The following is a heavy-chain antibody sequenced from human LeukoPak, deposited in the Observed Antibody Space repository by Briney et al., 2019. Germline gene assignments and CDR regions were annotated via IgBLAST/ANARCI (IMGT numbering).Heavy chain of an antibody. CDR2: IYHSGST. D-gene: IGHD3-10*01. CDR1: GYSISSGYY. J-gene: IGHJ2*01. Sequence: SETLSLTCTVSGYSISSGYYWGWIRQPPGKGLEWIGSIYHSGSTYYNPSLKSRVTISVDTSKNQFSLKLSSVTAADTAVYYCARVPPGPRWYFDLWGRGTLVTVSS. V-gene: IGHV4-38-2*02. CDR3: ARVPPGPRWYFDL.